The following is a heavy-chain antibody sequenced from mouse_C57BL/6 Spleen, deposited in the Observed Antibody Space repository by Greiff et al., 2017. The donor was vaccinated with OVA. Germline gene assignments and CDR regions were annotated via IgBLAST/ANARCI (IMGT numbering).Heavy chain of an antibody. CDR2: ISGGGGNT. D-gene: IGHD1-1*01. Sequence: EVQGVESGGGLVKPGGSLKLSCAASGFTFSSYTMSWVRQTPEKRLEWVATISGGGGNTYYPDSVKGRFTISRDNAKNTLYLQMSSLRSEDTALYYCARHLNYSSSDAMDYWGQGTSDTVSS. V-gene: IGHV5-9*01. CDR3: ARHLNYSSSDAMDY. J-gene: IGHJ4*01. CDR1: GFTFSSYT.